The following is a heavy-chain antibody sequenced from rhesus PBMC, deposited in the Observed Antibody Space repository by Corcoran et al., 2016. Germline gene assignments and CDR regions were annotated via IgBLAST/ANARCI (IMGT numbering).Heavy chain of an antibody. Sequence: GGNSGSTNYNPSLKSRVTISRDTSKNQFSLKLSSVTAADTAVYYCAMDTSGWDFDYWGQGVLVTVSS. CDR3: AMDTSGWDFDY. J-gene: IGHJ4*01. CDR2: GGNSGST. D-gene: IGHD6-31*01. V-gene: IGHV4-127*01.